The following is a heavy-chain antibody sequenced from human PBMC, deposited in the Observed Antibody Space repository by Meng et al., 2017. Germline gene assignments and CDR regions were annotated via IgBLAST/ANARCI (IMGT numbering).Heavy chain of an antibody. CDR2: IKQDGSEK. V-gene: IGHV3-7*01. D-gene: IGHD1-26*01. CDR3: ARDNWRSWDYYYYYGMDV. J-gene: IGHJ6*02. CDR1: GFTFSSYW. Sequence: GGSLRLSCAASGFTFSSYWMSWVRQAPGKGLEWVANIKQDGSEKYYVDSVKGRFTISRDNAKNSLYLQMNSLGAEDTAVYYCARDNWRSWDYYYYYGMDVWDQGTMVTVSS.